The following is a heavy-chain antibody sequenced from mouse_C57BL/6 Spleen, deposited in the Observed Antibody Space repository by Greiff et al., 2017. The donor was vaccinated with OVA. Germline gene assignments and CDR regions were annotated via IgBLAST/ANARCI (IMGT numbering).Heavy chain of an antibody. CDR1: GYTFTSYW. Sequence: QVQLQQPGAELVRPGSSVKLSCKASGYTFTSYWMHWVKQRPIQGLEWIGNIDPSDSETHYNQKFKDKATLTVDKSSSTAYMQLSSLTSEDSAVNYCAREGYYGSSYGYWGQGTTLTVSS. V-gene: IGHV1-52*01. D-gene: IGHD1-1*01. CDR3: AREGYYGSSYGY. J-gene: IGHJ2*01. CDR2: IDPSDSET.